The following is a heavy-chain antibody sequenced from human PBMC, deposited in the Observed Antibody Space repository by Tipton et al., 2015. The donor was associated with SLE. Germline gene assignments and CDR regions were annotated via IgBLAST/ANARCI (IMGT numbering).Heavy chain of an antibody. J-gene: IGHJ4*02. V-gene: IGHV4-34*01. Sequence: TLSLTCAVYGGSFSGYYWSWIRQPPGKGLEWIGESNPSGNTNYNPSLKSRVTISLDTSKNQISLKLTSATAADTARYYCAREVGKAFWSGYSNWGQGTMVTVSS. D-gene: IGHD3-3*01. CDR2: SNPSGNT. CDR1: GGSFSGYY. CDR3: AREVGKAFWSGYSN.